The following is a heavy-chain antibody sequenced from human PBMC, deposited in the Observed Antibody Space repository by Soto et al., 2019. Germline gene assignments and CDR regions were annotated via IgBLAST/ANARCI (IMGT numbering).Heavy chain of an antibody. CDR3: ARGYCSGGSCSYYYYYYMDV. V-gene: IGHV6-1*01. Sequence: SQTLSLTCAISGDSVSSNSAAWNWIRPSPSRGLEWLGRTYYRSKWYNDYAVSVKSRITINPDTSKNQFSLQLNSVTPEDTAVYYCARGYCSGGSCSYYYYYYMDVWGKGTTVTVSS. D-gene: IGHD2-15*01. CDR2: TYYRSKWYN. J-gene: IGHJ6*03. CDR1: GDSVSSNSAA.